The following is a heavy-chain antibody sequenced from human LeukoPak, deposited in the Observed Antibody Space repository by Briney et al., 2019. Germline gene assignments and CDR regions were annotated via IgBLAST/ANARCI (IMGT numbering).Heavy chain of an antibody. J-gene: IGHJ4*02. CDR3: VTSDYGDYFVY. V-gene: IGHV1-18*04. Sequence: ASVKVSCKASGYTFTSYGISWVRQAPGQGLEWMGWISAYNGNTNYAQKLQGRVTTTTDTSTSTAYMELRSLRSDDTAVYYCVTSDYGDYFVYWGQGTLVTVSS. D-gene: IGHD4-17*01. CDR2: ISAYNGNT. CDR1: GYTFTSYG.